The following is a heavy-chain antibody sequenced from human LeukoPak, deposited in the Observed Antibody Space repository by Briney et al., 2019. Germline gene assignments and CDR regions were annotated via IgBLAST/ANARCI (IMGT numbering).Heavy chain of an antibody. Sequence: SETLSLTCTVSGASISSYFWSWLRQPPGKGLEWIGYIYYSGSTNYNPSLKSRVTISLDTSKNQFSLKLSSVTAADTAVYYCARGMMSSYYYYMDVWGKGTTVTVSS. V-gene: IGHV4-59*01. CDR2: IYYSGST. CDR1: GASISSYF. J-gene: IGHJ6*03. CDR3: ARGMMSSYYYYMDV. D-gene: IGHD3-16*01.